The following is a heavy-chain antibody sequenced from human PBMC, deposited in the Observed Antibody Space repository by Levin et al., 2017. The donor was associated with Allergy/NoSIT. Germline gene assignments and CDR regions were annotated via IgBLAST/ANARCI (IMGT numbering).Heavy chain of an antibody. CDR3: AKDIDLSPNDAFDI. J-gene: IGHJ3*02. CDR1: GFTFDDYA. V-gene: IGHV3-9*01. Sequence: GGSLRLSCAASGFTFDDYAMHWVRQAPGKGLEWVSGISWNSGSIGYADSVKGRFTISRDNAKNSLYLQMNSLRAEDTALYYCAKDIDLSPNDAFDIWGQGTMVTVSS. CDR2: ISWNSGSI.